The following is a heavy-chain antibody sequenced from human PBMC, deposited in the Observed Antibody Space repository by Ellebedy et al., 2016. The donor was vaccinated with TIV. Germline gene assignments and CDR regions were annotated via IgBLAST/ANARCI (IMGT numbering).Heavy chain of an antibody. J-gene: IGHJ4*02. CDR1: GFIFSTYT. V-gene: IGHV3-21*01. Sequence: GESLKISCAASGFIFSTYTMNWVRQAPGKGLEWVSSISSNGRHIYYADSVRARFAISRDNAGGSLWLQMTSLRAEDTALYYCARECEIGQPSAFDYWGQGILVTVSS. CDR2: ISSNGRHI. CDR3: ARECEIGQPSAFDY. D-gene: IGHD3-3*02.